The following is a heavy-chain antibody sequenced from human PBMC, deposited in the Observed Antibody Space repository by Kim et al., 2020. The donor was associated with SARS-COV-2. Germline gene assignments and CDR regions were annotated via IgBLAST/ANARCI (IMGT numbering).Heavy chain of an antibody. CDR2: IIPIFGTA. V-gene: IGHV1-69*13. D-gene: IGHD3-22*01. CDR1: GGTFSSYA. J-gene: IGHJ1*01. Sequence: SVKVSCKASGGTFSSYAISWVRQAPGQGLEWMGGIIPIFGTANYAQKFQGRVTITADESTSTAYMELSSLRSEDTAVYYCARVYYYDSSGYYLNHLPPVEQNHAEYFQHWGQGTLVTVSS. CDR3: ARVYYYDSSGYYLNHLPPVEQNHAEYFQH.